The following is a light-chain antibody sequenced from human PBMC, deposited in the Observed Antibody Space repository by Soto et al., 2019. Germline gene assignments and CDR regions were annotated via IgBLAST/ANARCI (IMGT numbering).Light chain of an antibody. CDR1: QSVSSSY. CDR3: QQYGSSPPIT. J-gene: IGKJ5*01. V-gene: IGKV3-20*01. CDR2: GAS. Sequence: EIVLTQSPGTLSLSPGERATLSCRASQSVSSSYLAWYQQKPGQAPRLLIYGASSRATGIPDSFSGSGSGTDFTLTIGRLEPEDFAVYYCQQYGSSPPITFGQGTRLEIK.